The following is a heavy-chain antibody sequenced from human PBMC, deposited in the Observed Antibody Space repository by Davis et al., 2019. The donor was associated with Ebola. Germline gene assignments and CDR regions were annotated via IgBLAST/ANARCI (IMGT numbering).Heavy chain of an antibody. CDR2: IIPILGIA. V-gene: IGHV1-69*04. J-gene: IGHJ3*02. CDR1: GGTFSSYA. Sequence: SVKVSCKASGGTFSSYAISWVRQAPGQGLEWMGRIIPILGIANYAQKFQGRATITADKSTSTAYMELSSLRSEDTAVYYCARQTAYGAGAFDIWGQGTMVTVSS. CDR3: ARQTAYGAGAFDI. D-gene: IGHD4-17*01.